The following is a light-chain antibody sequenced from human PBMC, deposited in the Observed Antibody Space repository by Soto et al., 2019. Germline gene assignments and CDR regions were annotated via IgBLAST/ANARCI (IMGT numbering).Light chain of an antibody. CDR2: EGS. CDR1: SSDVGSYRF. CDR3: CSYAGGSNV. Sequence: QSVLTQPASVSGSPGQSITISCTGTSSDVGSYRFVSWYQQHPGKAPTLMIYEGSERPSGVSDRFSGSKSDNTASLTISGLQAEDEADYFCCSYAGGSNVFGAGTKVTVL. V-gene: IGLV2-23*03. J-gene: IGLJ1*01.